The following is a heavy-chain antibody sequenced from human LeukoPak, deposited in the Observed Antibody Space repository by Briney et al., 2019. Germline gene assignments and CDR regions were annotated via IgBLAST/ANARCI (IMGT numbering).Heavy chain of an antibody. D-gene: IGHD3-22*01. V-gene: IGHV1-2*02. J-gene: IGHJ1*01. CDR3: ARYGVGYYDSSGYYYFQH. CDR2: INPNSGGT. Sequence: ASVKVSCKASGYTFTGYYMHWVRQAPGQGLEWMGWINPNSGGTNYAQKFQGRVTMTRDTSISTAYMELSRLRSDDTAVYDCARYGVGYYDSSGYYYFQHWGQGTLVTVSS. CDR1: GYTFTGYY.